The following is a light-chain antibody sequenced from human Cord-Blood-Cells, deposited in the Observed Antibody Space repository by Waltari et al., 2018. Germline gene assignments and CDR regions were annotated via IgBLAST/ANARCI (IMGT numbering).Light chain of an antibody. V-gene: IGKV1-5*03. CDR3: QQYNSYSYT. CDR1: QSISSW. CDR2: KAS. J-gene: IGKJ2*01. Sequence: DIQMTQSPSTLSASVGDRVTITCRASQSISSWLAWYQQKPGKAPKLLIYKASSLESVVPSRFSGSGSGTEFTLTISSLQPDDFATYYRQQYNSYSYTFGQGTKLEIK.